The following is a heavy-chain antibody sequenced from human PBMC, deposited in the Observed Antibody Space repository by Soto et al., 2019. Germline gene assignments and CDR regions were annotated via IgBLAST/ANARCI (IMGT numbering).Heavy chain of an antibody. J-gene: IGHJ4*02. V-gene: IGHV3-30-3*01. D-gene: IGHD5-12*01. CDR2: ISYDGSNK. CDR3: AAPRKGGYERYFDS. Sequence: QVQLVESGGGVVQPGRSLRLSCAASGFTFSSYAMHWVRQAPGKGLEWVAVISYDGSNKYYADSVKGRFTISRDNSKNTLYLQMNSLRAEDTAVYYCAAPRKGGYERYFDSWGQGTLVTVSS. CDR1: GFTFSSYA.